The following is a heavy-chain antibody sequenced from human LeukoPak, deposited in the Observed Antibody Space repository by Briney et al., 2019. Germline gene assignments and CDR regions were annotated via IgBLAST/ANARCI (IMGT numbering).Heavy chain of an antibody. CDR2: IYTSGST. CDR3: ARDMWDSSSFFDY. D-gene: IGHD6-13*01. V-gene: IGHV4-4*07. CDR1: AGSISNYY. J-gene: IGHJ4*02. Sequence: SETLSLTCTVSAGSISNYYWSWIRQPAGKGLEWIGRIYTSGSTNYNPSLKSRVTISVDTSKNQFSLRLSSVTAADTAVYFCARDMWDSSSFFDYWGQGTLVTVSS.